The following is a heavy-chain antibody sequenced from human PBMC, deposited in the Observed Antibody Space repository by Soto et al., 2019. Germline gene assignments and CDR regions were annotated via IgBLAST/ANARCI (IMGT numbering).Heavy chain of an antibody. CDR2: IKSKTDGVTA. D-gene: IGHD5-12*01. CDR1: GFTFRNAW. V-gene: IGHV3-15*01. J-gene: IGHJ6*02. CDR3: TTDLGGFDPLDV. Sequence: GVSLRLSCAASGFTFRNAWMRWVRQAPGKGLEWVGRIKSKTDGVTADYAAPVKGRLTISRDDSKNTLYLQMNSLKTEDTAVYYCTTDLGGFDPLDVWGQGTTVTVSS.